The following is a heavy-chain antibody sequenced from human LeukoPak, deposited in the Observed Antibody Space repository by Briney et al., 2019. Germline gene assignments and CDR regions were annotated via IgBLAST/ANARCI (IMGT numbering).Heavy chain of an antibody. D-gene: IGHD6-13*01. J-gene: IGHJ5*02. V-gene: IGHV1-46*01. CDR2: INPSGGST. CDR1: GYTFTSYY. Sequence: ASVKVSCKASGYTFTSYYMHWVRQAPGQGLEWMGIINPSGGSTSYAQKFQGRVTMTRDTSTSTVYMELSSLRSEDTAVYYCARMGSSWYWFDPWGQGTLVTLSS. CDR3: ARMGSSWYWFDP.